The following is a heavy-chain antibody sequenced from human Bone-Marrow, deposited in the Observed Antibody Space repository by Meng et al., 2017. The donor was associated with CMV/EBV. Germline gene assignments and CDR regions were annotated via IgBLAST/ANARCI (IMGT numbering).Heavy chain of an antibody. CDR3: ARTLLGYTNAAYYYYYGMDV. D-gene: IGHD5-18*01. Sequence: SGPTLVKPTQTLTLTCTFSGFSLSTSGMCVSWVRQPPGKALEWLALIDWDDDKYYSTSLKTRLTISKDTSKNQVVLTMTNMDPVDTATYYCARTLLGYTNAAYYYYYGMDVWGQGTTATVSS. CDR1: GFSLSTSGMC. CDR2: IDWDDDK. J-gene: IGHJ6*02. V-gene: IGHV2-70*20.